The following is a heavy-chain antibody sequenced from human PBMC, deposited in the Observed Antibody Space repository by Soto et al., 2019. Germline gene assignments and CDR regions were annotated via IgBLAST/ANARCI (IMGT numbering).Heavy chain of an antibody. D-gene: IGHD2-2*01. CDR3: ERRPCSHTSCLAGFDS. CDR2: INHSGST. J-gene: IGHJ5*01. V-gene: IGHV4-34*01. Sequence: SETLSLTCAVYGGSFSGNYWTWIRQSPGKGLEWIGEINHSGSTKYNPSLKGRVTISVDTSKNQISLKVTSVTAADTALYYCERRPCSHTSCLAGFDSWGRGTLVTVSS. CDR1: GGSFSGNY.